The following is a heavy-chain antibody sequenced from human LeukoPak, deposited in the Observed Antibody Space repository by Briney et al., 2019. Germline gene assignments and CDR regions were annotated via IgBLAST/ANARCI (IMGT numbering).Heavy chain of an antibody. CDR2: ISSSSSTI. D-gene: IGHD3-3*01. CDR3: ARGPLSWSGYYPLYYFDY. V-gene: IGHV3-48*01. Sequence: GGSLRLSCAASAFTFSRFSMNWVRQAPGKGLEWVSYISSSSSTIYYADSVKGRFTISRDNAKNSLYLQMNSLRAEDTAVYYCARGPLSWSGYYPLYYFDYWGQGTLVTVSS. J-gene: IGHJ4*02. CDR1: AFTFSRFS.